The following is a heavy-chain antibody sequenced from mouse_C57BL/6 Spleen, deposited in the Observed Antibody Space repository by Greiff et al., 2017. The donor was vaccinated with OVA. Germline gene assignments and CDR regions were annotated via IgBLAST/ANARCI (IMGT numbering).Heavy chain of an antibody. CDR1: GYTFTSYG. Sequence: VKLVESGAELARPGASVKLSCKASGYTFTSYGISWVKQRTGQGLEWIGEIYPRSGNTYYNEKFKGKATLTADKSSSTAYMELRSLTSEDSAVYFCARRGYYGSSPYWGQGTLVTVSA. CDR2: IYPRSGNT. V-gene: IGHV1-81*01. J-gene: IGHJ3*01. D-gene: IGHD1-1*01. CDR3: ARRGYYGSSPY.